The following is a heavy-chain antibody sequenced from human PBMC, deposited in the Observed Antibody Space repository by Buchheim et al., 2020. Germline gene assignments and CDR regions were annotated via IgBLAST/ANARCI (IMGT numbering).Heavy chain of an antibody. CDR1: GFSFSSHW. Sequence: EVQLVESGGGLVQPGGSLRLSCAASGFSFSSHWMSWVRQAPGKGLEWVAKIKNDGSDKSYVDSVKGRFTISKDNAKHSLFLQMNSLRAEDMAVYYCVRDHWFSFDYWGQGTL. J-gene: IGHJ4*02. CDR2: IKNDGSDK. CDR3: VRDHWFSFDY. D-gene: IGHD3-9*01. V-gene: IGHV3-7*01.